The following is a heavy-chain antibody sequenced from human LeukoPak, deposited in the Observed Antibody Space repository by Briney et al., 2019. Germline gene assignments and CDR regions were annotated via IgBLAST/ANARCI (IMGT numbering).Heavy chain of an antibody. CDR1: GFTFSTYV. V-gene: IGHV3-33*01. J-gene: IGHJ4*02. D-gene: IGHD5-18*01. Sequence: PGGSLRLSCAASGFTFSTYVIHWVRQAPGKGLEWVALIWHDGSNKYYGDSVKDRFTISRDNSKNTLYLQMDSLRDEDTAVYYCARDRGYTYGHPLDYWGQGTRVTVSS. CDR3: ARDRGYTYGHPLDY. CDR2: IWHDGSNK.